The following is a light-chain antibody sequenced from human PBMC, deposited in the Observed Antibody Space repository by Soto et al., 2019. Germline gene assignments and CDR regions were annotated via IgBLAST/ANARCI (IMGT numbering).Light chain of an antibody. J-gene: IGKJ1*01. CDR1: QSISGT. CDR2: GAS. CDR3: QQYGSSPRT. Sequence: EIVFKQSPGTLSVSPGGRATLPCRASQSISGTLAWYQQKPGQAPRLLIYGASSRATGIPDRFSGSGSGTDFTLTISRLEPEDFAVYYCQQYGSSPRTFGQGTKVDIK. V-gene: IGKV3-20*01.